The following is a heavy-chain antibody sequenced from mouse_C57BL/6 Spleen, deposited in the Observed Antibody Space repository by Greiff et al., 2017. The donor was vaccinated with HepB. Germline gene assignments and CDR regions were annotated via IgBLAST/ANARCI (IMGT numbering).Heavy chain of an antibody. Sequence: QVQLKQPGAELVMPGASVKLSCKASGYTFTSYWMHWVKQRPGQGLEWIGEIDPSDSYTNYNQKFKGKSTLTVDKSSSTAYMQLSSLTSEDSAVYYCARSGVGLYAMDYWGQGTSVTVSS. CDR3: ARSGVGLYAMDY. CDR1: GYTFTSYW. CDR2: IDPSDSYT. D-gene: IGHD3-1*01. J-gene: IGHJ4*01. V-gene: IGHV1-69*01.